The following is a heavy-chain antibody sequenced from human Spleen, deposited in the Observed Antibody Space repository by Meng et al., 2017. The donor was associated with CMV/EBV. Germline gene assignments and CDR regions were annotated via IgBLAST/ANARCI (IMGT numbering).Heavy chain of an antibody. V-gene: IGHV3-23*01. CDR2: ISGSGGST. J-gene: IGHJ4*02. CDR3: AKERADYGDF. CDR1: GFTFSSYA. Sequence: GGSLRLSCAASGFTFSSYAMSWVRQAPGKGLEWVSAISGSGGSTYYADSVKGRFTISRDNSKNTLYLQMDSLRPTDTAVYYCAKERADYGDFWGQGTLVTVSS.